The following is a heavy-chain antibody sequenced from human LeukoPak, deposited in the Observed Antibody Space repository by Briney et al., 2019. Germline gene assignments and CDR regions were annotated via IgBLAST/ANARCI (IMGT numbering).Heavy chain of an antibody. J-gene: IGHJ4*02. CDR1: GFSFSSYA. CDR2: ISGSGGST. D-gene: IGHD3-3*01. V-gene: IGHV3-23*01. CDR3: AKLLGGSNFWSGYYTDPAYYFDY. Sequence: GGSLRLSCAASGFSFSSYAMSWVRQAPGKGLEWVSGISGSGGSTYYADSVKGRFTISRDNSKNTLYLQMNTLRAEDTAVYYCAKLLGGSNFWSGYYTDPAYYFDYWGQGTLVTVSS.